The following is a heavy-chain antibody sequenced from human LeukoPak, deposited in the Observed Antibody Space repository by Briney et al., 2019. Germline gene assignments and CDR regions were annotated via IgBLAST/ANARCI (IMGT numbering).Heavy chain of an antibody. CDR1: GGTFSTSA. V-gene: IGHV1-69*13. J-gene: IGHJ4*02. CDR3: ARGLGDSSGYYFSDN. Sequence: SVKVSCKTSGGTFSTSAISWVRRAPGQGLEWMGGIIPIFGTGNYAQKFQGRVTITADEFTSTAYMELSSLTSEDTAVYYCARGLGDSSGYYFSDNWGQGTLATVSS. D-gene: IGHD3-22*01. CDR2: IIPIFGTG.